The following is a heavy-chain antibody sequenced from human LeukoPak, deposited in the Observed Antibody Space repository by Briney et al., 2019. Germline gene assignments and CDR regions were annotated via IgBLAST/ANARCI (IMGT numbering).Heavy chain of an antibody. Sequence: ASVKVSCKASGYTFTSYAMHWVRQAPGQRLEWMGWINAGNGITKYSQKFQGRVTITRDTSVSTAYMELSSLRSEDTAVCYCASGYSYGWDYFDYWGQGTLVTVSS. CDR1: GYTFTSYA. CDR2: INAGNGIT. V-gene: IGHV1-3*01. CDR3: ASGYSYGWDYFDY. J-gene: IGHJ4*02. D-gene: IGHD5-18*01.